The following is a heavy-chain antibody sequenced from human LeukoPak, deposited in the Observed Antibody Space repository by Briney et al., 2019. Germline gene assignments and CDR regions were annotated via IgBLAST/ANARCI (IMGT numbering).Heavy chain of an antibody. CDR1: GYTFTVYF. J-gene: IGHJ6*02. CDR2: INPNSGGK. CDR3: SKVQLLRATDEATMVQYYYGMDV. D-gene: IGHD2-2*01. V-gene: IGHV1-2*02. Sequence: ASVRVSFMDSGYTFTVYFMYWVRPAPGEGVEWMGWINPNSGGKNFAQRFQGRVTMPRDTSISTASMELSSLTSDDTAVYYCSKVQLLRATDEATMVQYYYGMDVWGQGTTVTVSS.